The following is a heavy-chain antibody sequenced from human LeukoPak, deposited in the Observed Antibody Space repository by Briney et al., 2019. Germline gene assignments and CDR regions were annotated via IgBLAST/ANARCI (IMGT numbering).Heavy chain of an antibody. Sequence: GGSLRLSCAASGFTFSSYAMSWVRQAPGKGLEWVSAISGSGGSTYYADSVKGRFSISRDNSKNTLYLQMNSLRAEDTAVYYCAKDLKYSGNYFPDWYFDFWGRGILVTVSS. CDR3: AKDLKYSGNYFPDWYFDF. D-gene: IGHD1-26*01. J-gene: IGHJ2*01. CDR2: ISGSGGST. CDR1: GFTFSSYA. V-gene: IGHV3-23*01.